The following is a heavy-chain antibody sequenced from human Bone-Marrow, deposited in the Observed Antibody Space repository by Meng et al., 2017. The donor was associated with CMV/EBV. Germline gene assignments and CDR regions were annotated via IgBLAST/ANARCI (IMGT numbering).Heavy chain of an antibody. D-gene: IGHD2-2*01. V-gene: IGHV1-69*10. CDR1: GGTFSSYT. CDR3: ARADSLPGNYYYGMDV. Sequence: SVKVSCKASGGTFSSYTISWVRQAPGQGLEWMGGIIAMLGRANYAQKFQGRVTITADKSTDTGFMERSNLRSEDTAVYYCARADSLPGNYYYGMDVWGQGTTVTVSS. CDR2: IIAMLGRA. J-gene: IGHJ6*02.